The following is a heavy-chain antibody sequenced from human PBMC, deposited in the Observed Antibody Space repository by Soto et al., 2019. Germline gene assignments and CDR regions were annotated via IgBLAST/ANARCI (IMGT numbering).Heavy chain of an antibody. CDR2: IKSKPDGGTT. J-gene: IGHJ4*02. D-gene: IGHD3-3*01. CDR3: TAELSGRDDY. Sequence: EVQLVESGGGLVKPGGSLRLSCAASGFTFSDAWMNWVRQAPGKGLEWVGRIKSKPDGGTTDYAAPVKGRFTISRDDSKNTLYLQMNSLTTEDTALYYCTAELSGRDDYWGQGTLVTVSS. V-gene: IGHV3-15*01. CDR1: GFTFSDAW.